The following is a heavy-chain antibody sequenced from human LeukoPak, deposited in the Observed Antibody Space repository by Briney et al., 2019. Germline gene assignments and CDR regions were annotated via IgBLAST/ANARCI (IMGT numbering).Heavy chain of an antibody. V-gene: IGHV3-30*18. J-gene: IGHJ6*02. Sequence: GRSLRLSCAASGFTFNNYGIHWVRQAPGKGLEWVALISYDGFNKYYADSVKGRFTISRDNSKNTLYLQMNSLRAEDTAVYYCANGMAYGSGSYRYYYGMDVWGQGTTVTVSS. CDR1: GFTFNNYG. D-gene: IGHD3-10*01. CDR2: ISYDGFNK. CDR3: ANGMAYGSGSYRYYYGMDV.